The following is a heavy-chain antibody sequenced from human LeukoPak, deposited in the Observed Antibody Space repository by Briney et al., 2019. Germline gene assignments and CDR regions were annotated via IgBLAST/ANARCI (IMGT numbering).Heavy chain of an antibody. CDR3: ARQPYMLGAYYFDY. V-gene: IGHV4-59*08. J-gene: IGHJ4*02. Sequence: SETPSLTCTVSGASMKSYYWSWIRQPPGKGLEWIGYIFYSGDTNYNPSLKSRVTLSVDTSKNQLSLNLRSVTAADTAVYYCARQPYMLGAYYFDYWDQGTLVTVSS. CDR2: IFYSGDT. D-gene: IGHD1-26*01. CDR1: GASMKSYY.